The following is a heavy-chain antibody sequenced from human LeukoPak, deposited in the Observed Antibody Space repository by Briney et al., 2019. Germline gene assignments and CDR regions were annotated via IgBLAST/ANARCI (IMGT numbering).Heavy chain of an antibody. D-gene: IGHD6-13*01. CDR2: IKQDGSEK. J-gene: IGHJ6*03. CDR3: AVSGYSSSWLLYYYYYYMDV. V-gene: IGHV3-7*01. CDR1: GFTFSSYW. Sequence: PGGSLRLSCAASGFTFSSYWMSWVRQAPGKGLEWVANIKQDGSEKYYVDSVKGRFTISRDNAKTSLYLQMNSLRAEDTAVYYCAVSGYSSSWLLYYYYYYMDVWGKGTTVTVSS.